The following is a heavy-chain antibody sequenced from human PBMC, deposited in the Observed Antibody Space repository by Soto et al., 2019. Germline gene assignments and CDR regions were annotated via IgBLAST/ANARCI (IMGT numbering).Heavy chain of an antibody. CDR1: GFTFSSYW. CDR2: IKQDGSEK. V-gene: IGHV3-7*03. D-gene: IGHD6-13*01. J-gene: IGHJ6*02. Sequence: PGGSLRLSCAASGFTFSSYWMSWVRQAPGKGLEWVANIKQDGSEKYYVDSVKGRFTISRDNAKNSLYLQINSLTAEDTSVYYCARDCRSTCDSYYYYYCMDVWGQGTTVTVSS. CDR3: ARDCRSTCDSYYYYYCMDV.